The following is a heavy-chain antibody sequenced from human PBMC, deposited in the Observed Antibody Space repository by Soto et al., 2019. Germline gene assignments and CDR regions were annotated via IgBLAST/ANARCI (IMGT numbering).Heavy chain of an antibody. Sequence: QLQLQESGSGLVKPSQTLSLTCTVSGGSINSVGYSWIWIRQPPGKGLEWIGYIYQTGNTFYNPSLQSRVTISVDQSKNQFSLSLGSVTAADTAMYYCTRVERTLSTPFAYGMDVWGQGTTVTVSS. CDR3: TRVERTLSTPFAYGMDV. CDR2: IYQTGNT. V-gene: IGHV4-30-2*01. J-gene: IGHJ6*02. CDR1: GGSINSVGYS. D-gene: IGHD2-2*01.